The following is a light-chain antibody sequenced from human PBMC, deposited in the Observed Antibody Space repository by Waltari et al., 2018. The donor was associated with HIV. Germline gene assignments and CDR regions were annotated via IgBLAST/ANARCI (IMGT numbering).Light chain of an antibody. CDR1: QSLTGNS. CDR3: QQHDNSLYT. V-gene: IGKV3-20*01. CDR2: GAS. J-gene: IGKJ2*01. Sequence: IVLTHSPGTLSLSPGERATLSCRASQSLTGNSLAWYQQIPGQPPRLLIYGASNRATRVPDRFTAFGSGTDFTLTITELEPADSAIYFCQQHDNSLYTFGRGTRLEI.